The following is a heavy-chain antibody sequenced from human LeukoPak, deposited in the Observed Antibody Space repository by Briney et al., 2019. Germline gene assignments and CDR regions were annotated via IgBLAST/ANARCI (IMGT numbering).Heavy chain of an antibody. CDR3: ARIRGGNNYHFDY. CDR2: INPYSGGT. CDR1: GYTFTDYY. V-gene: IGHV1-2*02. J-gene: IGHJ4*02. Sequence: ASVKVSCKASGYTFTDYYMHWVRQAPGQGLEWMGWINPYSGGTNYAQNFQGRVTMTRDTSISTGYMELSRLRSDDTAVYYCARIRGGNNYHFDYWGQGTLATVSS. D-gene: IGHD1-26*01.